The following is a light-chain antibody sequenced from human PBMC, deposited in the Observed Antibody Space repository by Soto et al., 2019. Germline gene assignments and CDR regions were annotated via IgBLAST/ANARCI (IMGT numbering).Light chain of an antibody. CDR3: PQYDNLPIT. J-gene: IGKJ5*01. Sequence: DIQMTQSPSSLSASVGERVTISCQASQDISNYLNWYQQKPGKAAKLLIYDASNLETGVPSRFSGSGSGTDFTFTISSLQHEDIATYYCPQYDNLPITFGQGTRLEIK. CDR2: DAS. CDR1: QDISNY. V-gene: IGKV1-33*01.